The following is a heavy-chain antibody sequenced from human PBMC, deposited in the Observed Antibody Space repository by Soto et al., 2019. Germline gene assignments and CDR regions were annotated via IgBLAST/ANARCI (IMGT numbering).Heavy chain of an antibody. CDR1: GFTFSSYS. Sequence: EAQLVESGGGLVKPGGSLRLSCAASGFTFSSYSMNWVRQAPGKGLEWVSSISSGSSYIYYADSVKGRFTISRDNAKNSLYLQMNSLRAEDTAVYYCARSSGGSGKLWNYYGMDVWGQGTTVTVSS. D-gene: IGHD3-10*01. J-gene: IGHJ6*02. CDR2: ISSGSSYI. CDR3: ARSSGGSGKLWNYYGMDV. V-gene: IGHV3-21*06.